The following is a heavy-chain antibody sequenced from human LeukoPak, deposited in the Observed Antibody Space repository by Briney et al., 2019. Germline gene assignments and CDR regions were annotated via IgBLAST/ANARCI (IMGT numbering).Heavy chain of an antibody. CDR1: GFTFSSYA. D-gene: IGHD3-10*01. Sequence: GGSLRLSCAASGFTFSSYAMHWVRQAPGKGLEYVSAISSNGGSTYYANSVKGRFTISRDNSKNTLCLQMGSLRAGDMAVYYCARVALWFGSYFDYWGQGTLVTVSS. J-gene: IGHJ4*02. CDR2: ISSNGGST. CDR3: ARVALWFGSYFDY. V-gene: IGHV3-64*01.